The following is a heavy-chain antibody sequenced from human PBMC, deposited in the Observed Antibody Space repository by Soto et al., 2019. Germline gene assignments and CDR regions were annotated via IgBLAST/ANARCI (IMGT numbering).Heavy chain of an antibody. D-gene: IGHD1-1*01. CDR2: ISGSGGST. J-gene: IGHJ3*02. V-gene: IGHV3-23*01. CDR3: AKDIRNDDAFDI. Sequence: EVQLLESGGGLVQPGGSLRLSCAASGFSFSSYAMSWVRQAPGKGLEWVSAISGSGGSTYYADSVKGRFTISRDNSKNTLYLQMNSLRAEDTAVYYCAKDIRNDDAFDIWGQGTMVTVSS. CDR1: GFSFSSYA.